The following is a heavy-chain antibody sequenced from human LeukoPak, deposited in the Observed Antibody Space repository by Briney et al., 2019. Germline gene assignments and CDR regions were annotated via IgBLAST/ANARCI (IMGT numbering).Heavy chain of an antibody. D-gene: IGHD6-13*01. CDR2: IYYSGST. V-gene: IGHV4-39*01. Sequence: SETLSLTCTVSGGSISSSSYYWGWIRQPPGKGLEWIGSIYYSGSTYYNPSLKSRVTISVDTSKNQFSLKLSSVTAADTAVYYCARQRIAAAAHDYWGQGTLVTVSS. CDR3: ARQRIAAAAHDY. CDR1: GGSISSSSYY. J-gene: IGHJ4*02.